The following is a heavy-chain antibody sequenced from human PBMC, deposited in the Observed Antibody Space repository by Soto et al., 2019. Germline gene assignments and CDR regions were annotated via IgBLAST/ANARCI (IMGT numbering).Heavy chain of an antibody. Sequence: EGSLRLSCAASGFTFSSYSMNWVRQAPGKGLEWVSYISSSSSTIYYADSVKGRFTISRDNAKNSLYLQMNSLRAEDTAVYYCARDRAAAAGTFWFDPWGQGTLVTVSS. CDR1: GFTFSSYS. CDR2: ISSSSSTI. J-gene: IGHJ5*01. V-gene: IGHV3-48*01. D-gene: IGHD6-13*01. CDR3: ARDRAAAAGTFWFDP.